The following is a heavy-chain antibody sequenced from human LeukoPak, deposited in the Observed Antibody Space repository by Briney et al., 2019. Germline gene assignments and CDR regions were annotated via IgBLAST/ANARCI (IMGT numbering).Heavy chain of an antibody. CDR2: IYYSGST. CDR1: GGSISSGDYY. CDR3: ARVRTYCDGDCYVATEDYFDY. D-gene: IGHD2-21*01. V-gene: IGHV4-30-4*08. Sequence: SETLSLTCTVSGGSISSGDYYWSWIRQPPGKGLEWIGYIYYSGSTYYNPSLKSRVTISVDTSKNQFSLKLSSVTAADTAVYYCARVRTYCDGDCYVATEDYFDYWGQGTLVTVSS. J-gene: IGHJ4*02.